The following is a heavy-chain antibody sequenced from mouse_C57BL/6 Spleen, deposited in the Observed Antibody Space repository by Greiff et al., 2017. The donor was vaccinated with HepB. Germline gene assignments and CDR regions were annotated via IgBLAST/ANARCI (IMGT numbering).Heavy chain of an antibody. D-gene: IGHD1-1*01. J-gene: IGHJ3*01. V-gene: IGHV1-26*01. CDR2: INPNNGGT. Sequence: VQLQQSGPELVKPGASVKISCKASGYTFTDYYMNWVKQSHGKSLEWIGDINPNNGGTSYNQKFKGKATLTVDKSSSTAYMELRSLTSEDSAVYYCARGEFYYGSSPTWFAYWGQGTLVTVSA. CDR1: GYTFTDYY. CDR3: ARGEFYYGSSPTWFAY.